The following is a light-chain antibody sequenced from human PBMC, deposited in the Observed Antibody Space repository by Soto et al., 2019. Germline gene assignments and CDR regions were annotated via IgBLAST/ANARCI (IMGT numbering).Light chain of an antibody. CDR2: GAS. J-gene: IGKJ1*01. Sequence: IVLTQSPGTLSLSPGERATLSCRASQSVSSTYLAWYQQKPGQAPRLLIYGASNRATGIPDRFSGSGSGTDFTLTISRLEPEDFALYYCQQYGSSPPWTFGQGTKVEIK. V-gene: IGKV3-20*01. CDR1: QSVSSTY. CDR3: QQYGSSPPWT.